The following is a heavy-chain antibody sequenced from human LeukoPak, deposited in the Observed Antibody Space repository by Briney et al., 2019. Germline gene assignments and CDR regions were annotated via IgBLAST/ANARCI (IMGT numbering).Heavy chain of an antibody. CDR1: GGSFSGYY. V-gene: IGHV4-34*01. Sequence: SETLSLTCAVYGGSFSGYYWSWIRQPPGKGLEWIGEINHSGSTNYSPSLKSRVTISVDTSKNQFSLKLRSVTAADTAVYYCARVTPTGYSSGWTYYYYYGMDVWGQGTTVTVSS. CDR3: ARVTPTGYSSGWTYYYYYGMDV. D-gene: IGHD6-19*01. CDR2: INHSGST. J-gene: IGHJ6*02.